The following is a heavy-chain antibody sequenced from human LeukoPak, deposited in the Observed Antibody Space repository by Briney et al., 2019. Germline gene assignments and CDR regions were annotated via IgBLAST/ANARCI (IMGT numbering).Heavy chain of an antibody. CDR2: INPSGGST. D-gene: IGHD5-18*01. V-gene: IGHV1-46*01. CDR3: ARVGSAMVTLNWFDP. J-gene: IGHJ5*02. CDR1: GYTFTSYY. Sequence: GASVKVSCKASGYTFTSYYMHWVRQAPGQGLEWMGIINPSGGSTSYAQKFQGRVTMTRDTSTSTVYMELSSLRSEDTAVYYCARVGSAMVTLNWFDPWGQGTLVTVSS.